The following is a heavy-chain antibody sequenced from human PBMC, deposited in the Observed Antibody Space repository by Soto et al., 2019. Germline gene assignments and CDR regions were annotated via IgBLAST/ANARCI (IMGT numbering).Heavy chain of an antibody. V-gene: IGHV4-61*01. D-gene: IGHD3-10*01. CDR2: IYYTGST. J-gene: IGHJ4*02. CDR1: GDSVTNDYFY. Sequence: SETLSLTCTVSGDSVTNDYFYWSWIRQPPGKGLEWIGYIYYTGSTNYNPSLKSRVTISVDTSKNQFSLKLSSVTAADTAVYYCARLRSRNRSYDYWGQGTLVTVSS. CDR3: ARLRSRNRSYDY.